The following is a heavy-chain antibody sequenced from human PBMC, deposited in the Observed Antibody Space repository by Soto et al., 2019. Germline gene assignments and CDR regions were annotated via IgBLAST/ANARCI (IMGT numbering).Heavy chain of an antibody. V-gene: IGHV3-9*01. CDR3: AKGQWLPHYAFDI. J-gene: IGHJ3*02. CDR2: ISWNSGSI. CDR1: GFTFDDYA. Sequence: SLRLSCASSGFTFDDYAMHWVRQAPGKGLEWVSGISWNSGSIGYADSVKGRFTISRDNAKNSLYLQMNSLRAEDTALYYCAKGQWLPHYAFDIWGQGTMVTVSS. D-gene: IGHD6-19*01.